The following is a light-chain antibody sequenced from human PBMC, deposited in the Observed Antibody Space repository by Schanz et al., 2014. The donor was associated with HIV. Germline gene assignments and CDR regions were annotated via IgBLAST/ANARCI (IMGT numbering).Light chain of an antibody. CDR1: SSDVCDYNY. J-gene: IGLJ2*01. CDR3: SSYAGSNNLV. Sequence: QSALTQPPSASGSPGQSVTISCTGTSSDVCDYNYVSLYQQHPGKAPKLMIYEVTKRPSGVPDRFSGSKSGNTASLTVSGLQAEDEADYYCSSYAGSNNLVFGGGTKLTVL. V-gene: IGLV2-8*01. CDR2: EVT.